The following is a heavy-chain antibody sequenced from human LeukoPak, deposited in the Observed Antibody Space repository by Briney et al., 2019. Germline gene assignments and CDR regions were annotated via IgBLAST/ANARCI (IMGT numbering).Heavy chain of an antibody. V-gene: IGHV3-30*04. Sequence: GRSLRLSCAASGFTLSTHAMHWVRQAPGKGLEWVAVISYDGSNKYYADSVKGRFTISRDHSRNTLYLQADSLRGEDTAVYYCARDHGDNLWSGYLDWGQGTQVTVSS. CDR1: GFTLSTHA. CDR3: ARDHGDNLWSGYLD. CDR2: ISYDGSNK. J-gene: IGHJ4*02. D-gene: IGHD3-3*01.